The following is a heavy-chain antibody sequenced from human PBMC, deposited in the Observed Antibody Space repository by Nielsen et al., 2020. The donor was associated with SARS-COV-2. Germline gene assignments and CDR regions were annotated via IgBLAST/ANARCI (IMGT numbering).Heavy chain of an antibody. CDR1: GFTFSDYY. Sequence: GESLKISCAASGFTFSDYYMSWIRQAPGKGLEWVSYISSSSSYTNYADSVKGRFTISRDNAKNSLYLQMNSLRAEDTAVYYCATTFEGVIAPGAFDIWGQGTMVTVSS. V-gene: IGHV3-11*03. J-gene: IGHJ3*02. CDR2: ISSSSSYT. CDR3: ATTFEGVIAPGAFDI. D-gene: IGHD3-16*02.